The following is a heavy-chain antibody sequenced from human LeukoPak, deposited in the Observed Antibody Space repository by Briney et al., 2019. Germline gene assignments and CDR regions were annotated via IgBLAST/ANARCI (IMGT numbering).Heavy chain of an antibody. Sequence: PGGSLRLSCAPSGFTFSSYAMTWVRQAPGKGLEWVSAIVGSGSSTYHADSVTGRFTISRDNSKNTLYLQMNSLRAEDTAVYYCAKVVLSALGDYWGQGTLVTVSS. V-gene: IGHV3-23*01. CDR1: GFTFSSYA. J-gene: IGHJ4*02. CDR3: AKVVLSALGDY. CDR2: IVGSGSST. D-gene: IGHD2-8*02.